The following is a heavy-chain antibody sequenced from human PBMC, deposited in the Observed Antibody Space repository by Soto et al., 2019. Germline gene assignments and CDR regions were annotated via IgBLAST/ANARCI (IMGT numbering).Heavy chain of an antibody. CDR2: IYYSGST. CDR3: ARGYGSGSYYNVLAYYYYGMDA. J-gene: IGHJ6*02. D-gene: IGHD3-10*01. CDR1: GGSISSGDYY. V-gene: IGHV4-30-4*01. Sequence: PSETLSLTCTVSGGSISSGDYYWSWIRQPPGKGLEWIGYIYYSGSTYYNPSLKSRVTISVDTSKNQFSLKLSSVTAADTAVYYCARGYGSGSYYNVLAYYYYGMDAWGQGTSVTVSS.